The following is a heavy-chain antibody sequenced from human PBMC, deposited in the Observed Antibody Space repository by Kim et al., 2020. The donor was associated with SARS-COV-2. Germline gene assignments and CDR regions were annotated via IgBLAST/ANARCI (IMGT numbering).Heavy chain of an antibody. J-gene: IGHJ4*02. D-gene: IGHD5-18*01. Sequence: YTPSLRTRVTISVDTTKNKFSLKLSSVTAADAAVYYCARGGGYSYGAIDYWGQGTLVTVSS. CDR3: ARGGGYSYGAIDY. V-gene: IGHV4-34*01.